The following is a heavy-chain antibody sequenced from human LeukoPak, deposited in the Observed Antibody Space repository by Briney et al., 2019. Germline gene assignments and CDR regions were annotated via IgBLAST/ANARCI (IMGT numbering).Heavy chain of an antibody. CDR1: GYTFTSYY. Sequence: ASVKVSCKASGYTFTSYYMHWVRQAPGQGLEWMGIINPSGGSTSYAQKFQGRVTMTRDMSTSTVYMELSSLRSEDKAVYYCARGVAEDSMGYYYYYMDVWGKGTTVTVSS. V-gene: IGHV1-46*01. CDR2: INPSGGST. D-gene: IGHD3-22*01. J-gene: IGHJ6*03. CDR3: ARGVAEDSMGYYYYYMDV.